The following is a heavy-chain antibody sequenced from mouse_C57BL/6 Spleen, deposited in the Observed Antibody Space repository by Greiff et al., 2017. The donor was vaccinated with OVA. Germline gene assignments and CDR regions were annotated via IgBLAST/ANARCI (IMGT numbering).Heavy chain of an antibody. Sequence: VQLQQSGAELVRPGTSVKVSCKASGYAFTNYLIEWVKQRPGQGLEWIGVINPGSGGTNYNEKFKGKATLTADKSSSTAYMQLSSLTSEDSAVYFCARLDLLRYYAMDYWGQGTSVTVSS. J-gene: IGHJ4*01. CDR1: GYAFTNYL. D-gene: IGHD1-1*01. V-gene: IGHV1-54*01. CDR2: INPGSGGT. CDR3: ARLDLLRYYAMDY.